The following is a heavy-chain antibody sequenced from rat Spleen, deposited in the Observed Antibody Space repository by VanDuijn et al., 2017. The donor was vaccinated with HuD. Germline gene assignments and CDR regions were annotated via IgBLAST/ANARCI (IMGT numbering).Heavy chain of an antibody. J-gene: IGHJ2*01. CDR2: ISYDGGRN. D-gene: IGHD1-11*01. V-gene: IGHV5-20*01. CDR1: GFTFSDYY. Sequence: EVQLVESGGGLVQPGRSLKLSCAASGFTFSDYYMAWVRQAPTKGLAWVATISYDGGRNFYRDSVKGRFTISRDNAKSTLSLQMDSLRSEDTATYYCTRGEEAIGGYWGQGVMVTVSS. CDR3: TRGEEAIGGY.